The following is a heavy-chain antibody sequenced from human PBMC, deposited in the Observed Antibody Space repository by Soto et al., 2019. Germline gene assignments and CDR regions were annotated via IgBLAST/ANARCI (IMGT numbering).Heavy chain of an antibody. J-gene: IGHJ6*02. V-gene: IGHV3-30-3*01. CDR3: ARGRVAQKIPVLRFLEWSTEQPYYYYGMDV. CDR1: ELPISGYS. D-gene: IGHD3-3*01. CDR2: ISYDGSNK. Sequence: GGSLRLPCTAVELPISGYSMHWVRPAQGKGVESVAVISYDGSNKYYADSVKGRFTISRDNSKNTLYLQMNSLRAEDTAVYYCARGRVAQKIPVLRFLEWSTEQPYYYYGMDVWGQGITVTVSS.